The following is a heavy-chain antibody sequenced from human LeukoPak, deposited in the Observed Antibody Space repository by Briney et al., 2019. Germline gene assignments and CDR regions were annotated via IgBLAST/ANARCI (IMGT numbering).Heavy chain of an antibody. CDR1: GFTFSTYT. CDR3: ARGALSESYPYYFDY. CDR2: ITSGSDAK. Sequence: PGGSLRLSCAASGFTFSTYTMNWVRQAPGKGLEWVSCITSGSDAKYYADSVKGRFTISRDNSKNTLYLQMNSLRAEDTAVYYCARGALSESYPYYFDYWGQGTLVTVSS. D-gene: IGHD1-26*01. V-gene: IGHV3-48*01. J-gene: IGHJ4*02.